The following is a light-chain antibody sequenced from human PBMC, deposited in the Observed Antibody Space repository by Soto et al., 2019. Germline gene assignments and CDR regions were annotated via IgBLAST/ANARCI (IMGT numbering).Light chain of an antibody. Sequence: QSALPQPASVSGSPGQSITISCTGTSSDVGSYNYVSWYQHHPGKAPKLMIYDVSNRPSGVSNRFSGSKSGNTASLTISGLQAEDEADYYCSSYSSSITLAFGGGTKVTVL. J-gene: IGLJ2*01. CDR3: SSYSSSITLA. V-gene: IGLV2-14*03. CDR1: SSDVGSYNY. CDR2: DVS.